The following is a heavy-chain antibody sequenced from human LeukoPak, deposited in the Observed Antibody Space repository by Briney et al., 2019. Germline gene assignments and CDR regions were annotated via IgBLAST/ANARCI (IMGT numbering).Heavy chain of an antibody. CDR3: ARVFAGGLLELRDFDY. V-gene: IGHV1-18*01. CDR1: GYTFTSYG. D-gene: IGHD1-7*01. CDR2: ISAYNGNT. Sequence: GASVKVSCKASGYTFTSYGISWVRQAPGQGLEWMGWISAYNGNTNYAQKLQGRVTMTTDTSTSTAYMELRSLRSDDTAVYYCARVFAGGLLELRDFDYWGQGTLVTVSS. J-gene: IGHJ4*02.